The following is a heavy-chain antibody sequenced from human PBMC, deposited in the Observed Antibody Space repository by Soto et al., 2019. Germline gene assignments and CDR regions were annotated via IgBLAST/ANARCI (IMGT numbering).Heavy chain of an antibody. D-gene: IGHD3-9*01. CDR1: RFTFSNYA. V-gene: IGHV3-23*01. J-gene: IGHJ4*02. CDR3: ASGARRFDWLLIFELDY. CDR2: ISGSGGST. Sequence: GSLRLSCAASRFTFSNYAMSWVRQAPGKGLEWVSTISGSGGSTYYADSVKGRFTVSRDNSKNTLYLQMNNLRAEDTAVYYCASGARRFDWLLIFELDYWGQGTLVTVSS.